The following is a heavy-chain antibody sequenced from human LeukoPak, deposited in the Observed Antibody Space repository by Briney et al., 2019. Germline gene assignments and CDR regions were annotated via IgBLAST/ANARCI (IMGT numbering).Heavy chain of an antibody. Sequence: GGSLRLSCAASGFTFSSYWMHWVRQAPGKGLVWVSRINSDGSSTSYADSVKGRFTISRDNAKNTLYLQMNSLRAEDTAVYYCARDPHPTITIFGVVIIGDNWFDHWGQGVLVTVSS. CDR1: GFTFSSYW. D-gene: IGHD3-3*01. V-gene: IGHV3-74*01. J-gene: IGHJ5*02. CDR2: INSDGSST. CDR3: ARDPHPTITIFGVVIIGDNWFDH.